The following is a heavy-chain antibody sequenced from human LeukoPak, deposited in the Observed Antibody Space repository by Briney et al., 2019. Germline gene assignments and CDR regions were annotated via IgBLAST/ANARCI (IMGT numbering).Heavy chain of an antibody. D-gene: IGHD3/OR15-3a*01. CDR3: ARAQGNGLIDF. J-gene: IGHJ4*02. V-gene: IGHV4-38-2*02. CDR2: IYHSGST. CDR1: GYSISSGYY. Sequence: SETLSLTCTVSGYSISSGYYWGWIRQPPGKGLEWIGSIYHSGSTYYNPSLKSRVTISVDTSKNQFSLRLSSVTAADTADYYCARAQGNGLIDFWGQGTLVTVSS.